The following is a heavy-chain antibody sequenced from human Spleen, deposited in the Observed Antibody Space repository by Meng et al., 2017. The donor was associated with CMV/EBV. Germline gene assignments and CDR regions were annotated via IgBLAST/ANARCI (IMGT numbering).Heavy chain of an antibody. Sequence: ASGFTFSTSRMNWVRQAPGKGLEWVSSISSNSRHIYYADSVKGRFTVTRDNAKNSLYLQMNSLRAEDTAVYYCARDFQGRDYQPFAYWGQGTLVTVSS. D-gene: IGHD2-2*01. CDR2: ISSNSRHI. J-gene: IGHJ4*02. V-gene: IGHV3-21*01. CDR3: ARDFQGRDYQPFAY. CDR1: GFTFSTSR.